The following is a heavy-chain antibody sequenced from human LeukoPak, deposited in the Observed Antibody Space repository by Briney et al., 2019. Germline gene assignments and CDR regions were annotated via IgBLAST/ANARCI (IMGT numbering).Heavy chain of an antibody. V-gene: IGHV4-61*02. Sequence: PSETLSLTCTASGGSISSGSYYWSWIRQPAGKGLEWIGRIYTSGSTNYNPSLKSRVTISVDTSKNQFSLKLSSVTAADTAVYYCARGQWELSCCWFDPWGQGTLVTVSS. D-gene: IGHD1-26*01. CDR1: GGSISSGSYY. J-gene: IGHJ5*02. CDR3: ARGQWELSCCWFDP. CDR2: IYTSGST.